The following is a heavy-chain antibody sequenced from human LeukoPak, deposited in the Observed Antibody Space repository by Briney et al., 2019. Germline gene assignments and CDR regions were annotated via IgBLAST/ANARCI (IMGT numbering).Heavy chain of an antibody. CDR3: ARRVYGGTRRRDYHYYGMDV. D-gene: IGHD4-23*01. CDR1: GYTFTSYD. Sequence: ASVKVSCKASGYTFTSYDINWVRQATGQGLEWMGWMNPNSGNTGYAQKFQGRVTTTRNTSISTAYMELSSLRSEDTAVYYCARRVYGGTRRRDYHYYGMDVWGQGTTVTVSS. CDR2: MNPNSGNT. V-gene: IGHV1-8*01. J-gene: IGHJ6*02.